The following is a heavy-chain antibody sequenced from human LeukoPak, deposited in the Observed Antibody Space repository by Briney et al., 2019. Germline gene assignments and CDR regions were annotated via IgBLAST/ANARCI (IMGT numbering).Heavy chain of an antibody. V-gene: IGHV3-9*01. CDR3: AKGNRAVAGSFDY. Sequence: GRSLRLSCAASGFTFDDYAMHWVRQAPGKGLEWVSGISWNSGNIGFVDSVKGRFTISRDNAKNSLYLQMNSLRAEDTALYYCAKGNRAVAGSFDYWGQGTLVTVSS. CDR1: GFTFDDYA. CDR2: ISWNSGNI. D-gene: IGHD6-19*01. J-gene: IGHJ4*02.